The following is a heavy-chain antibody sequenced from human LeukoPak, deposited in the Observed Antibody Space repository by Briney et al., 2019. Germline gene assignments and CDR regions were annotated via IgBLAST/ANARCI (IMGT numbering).Heavy chain of an antibody. CDR2: ISGSGGST. Sequence: GGSLRLSCAASGFTFSSYAMSWVRQAPGKGLEWVSAISGSGGSTYYADSVKVRFTISIDNSKNTLYLQMNSLRAEDTAVYYCEKDSRRYCSGGSCYSDYWGQGTLVTVSS. V-gene: IGHV3-23*01. J-gene: IGHJ4*02. CDR3: EKDSRRYCSGGSCYSDY. D-gene: IGHD2-15*01. CDR1: GFTFSSYA.